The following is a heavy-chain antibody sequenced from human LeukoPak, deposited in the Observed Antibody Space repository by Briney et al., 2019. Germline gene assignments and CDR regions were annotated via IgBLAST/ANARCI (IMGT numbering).Heavy chain of an antibody. CDR3: ARGYDSGWPHYYYGMDV. D-gene: IGHD6-19*01. J-gene: IGHJ6*02. CDR1: GYSFTGYY. CDR2: INPDSGGT. V-gene: IGHV1-2*02. Sequence: ASVKVSCKASGYSFTGYYIHWVRQAPGQGLEWLGWINPDSGGTNFAQKFQGRVTMTRDTSITTGFMHLSGLRSDDTAVYYCARGYDSGWPHYYYGMDVRGQGTTVTVSS.